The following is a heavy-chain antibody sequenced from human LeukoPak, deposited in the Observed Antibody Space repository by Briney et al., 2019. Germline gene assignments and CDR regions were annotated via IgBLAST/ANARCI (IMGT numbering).Heavy chain of an antibody. CDR1: GYTFTSYY. J-gene: IGHJ6*02. D-gene: IGHD3-10*01. Sequence: GASVKVSCKAFGYTFTSYYMHWVRQAPGQGLEWMGIINPSGGSTNYAQKFQGRVTVTRDTSTSTVYMELSSLRSEDTAVYYCARDQFFEGTMVRGAPLLNYGMDVWGQGTTVTVSS. CDR2: INPSGGST. V-gene: IGHV1-46*01. CDR3: ARDQFFEGTMVRGAPLLNYGMDV.